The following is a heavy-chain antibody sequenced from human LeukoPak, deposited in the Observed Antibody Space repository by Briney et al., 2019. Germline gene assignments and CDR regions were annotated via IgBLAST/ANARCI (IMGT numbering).Heavy chain of an antibody. CDR2: ISYDGSNK. J-gene: IGHJ5*02. CDR3: ARSRQLGFDP. V-gene: IGHV3-30*01. Sequence: GGSLRLFCAASGFTFSSYAMHWVRQAPGKGLEWVAVISYDGSNKYYADSVKGRFTISRDNSKNTLYLQMNSLRAEDTAVYYCARSRQLGFDPWGQGTLVTVSS. D-gene: IGHD6-13*01. CDR1: GFTFSSYA.